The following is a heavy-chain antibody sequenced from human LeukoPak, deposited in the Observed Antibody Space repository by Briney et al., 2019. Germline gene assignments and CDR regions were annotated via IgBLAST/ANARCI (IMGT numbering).Heavy chain of an antibody. J-gene: IGHJ4*02. CDR2: ISHRGNT. CDR3: AREGSGKDLDY. CDR1: GGSISRSNR. Sequence: SETPSLTCAVAGGSISRSNRWHWVRQSPGKGLEWIGEISHRGNTDYNPPLKSRVTISVDKTKNHFFLNLTSVTAADTAVYYCAREGSGKDLDYWGQGTLVSVSS. D-gene: IGHD2-15*01. V-gene: IGHV4-4*02.